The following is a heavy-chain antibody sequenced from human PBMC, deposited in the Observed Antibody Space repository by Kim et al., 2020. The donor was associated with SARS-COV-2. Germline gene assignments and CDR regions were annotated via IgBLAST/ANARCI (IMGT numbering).Heavy chain of an antibody. CDR1: GFTFSSYG. CDR2: IWYDGSNK. Sequence: GGSLRLSCAASGFTFSSYGMHWVRQAPGKGLEWVAVIWYDGSNKYYADSVKGRFTISRDNSKNTLYLQMNILRAEDTAVYYCARDSRSWNYGPSYYYYGMDVGPRDHGHRLL. CDR3: ARDSRSWNYGPSYYYYGMDV. D-gene: IGHD1-7*01. V-gene: IGHV3-33*01. J-gene: IGHJ6*02.